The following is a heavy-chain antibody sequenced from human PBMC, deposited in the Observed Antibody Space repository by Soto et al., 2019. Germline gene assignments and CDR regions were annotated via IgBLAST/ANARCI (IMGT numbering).Heavy chain of an antibody. Sequence: EVQLLESGGGLVQPGGSLRLSCAASGFTFSSYAMSWVRQAPGKGLEWVSAISGSGGSTYYADSVKGRFTISRDNSKNTLYLQINSVRAEDTAVYYCAKVITFGEVIVPDAFDIWGQGTMVTVSS. CDR2: ISGSGGST. D-gene: IGHD3-16*02. V-gene: IGHV3-23*01. CDR1: GFTFSSYA. CDR3: AKVITFGEVIVPDAFDI. J-gene: IGHJ3*02.